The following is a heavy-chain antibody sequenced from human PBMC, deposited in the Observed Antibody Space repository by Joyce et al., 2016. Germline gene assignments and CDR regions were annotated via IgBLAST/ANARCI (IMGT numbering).Heavy chain of an antibody. CDR1: GFSLSTSGVG. CDR3: AHSTIDFGNTKGYCRGGDCYQGWFDP. CDR2: IYWDDDK. D-gene: IGHD2-15*01. V-gene: IGHV2-5*02. J-gene: IGHJ5*02. Sequence: QITLKESGPTLVKPTQTLTLTCTFSGFSLSTSGVGVGWIRQPPGKALEWLALIYWDDDKRYSPSLKSRRTITKDSSKNQVVLTVTNMDPVDTATYYCAHSTIDFGNTKGYCRGGDCYQGWFDPWGQGTLVTVSS.